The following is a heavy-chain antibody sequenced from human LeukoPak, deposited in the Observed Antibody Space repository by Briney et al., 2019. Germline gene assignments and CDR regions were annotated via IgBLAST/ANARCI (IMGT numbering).Heavy chain of an antibody. CDR3: AKDNAWIQLWSGLFDY. CDR1: GFTFSSHA. D-gene: IGHD5-18*01. J-gene: IGHJ4*02. CDR2: ISGSGGST. Sequence: PGGSLRLSCAASGFTFSSHAMSWVRQAPGKGLEWVSAISGSGGSTYYADSVKGRFTISRDNSKNTLYLQMNSLRAEDTAVYYCAKDNAWIQLWSGLFDYWGQGTLVTVSS. V-gene: IGHV3-23*01.